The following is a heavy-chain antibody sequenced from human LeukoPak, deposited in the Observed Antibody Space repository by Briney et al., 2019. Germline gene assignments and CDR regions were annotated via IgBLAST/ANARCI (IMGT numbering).Heavy chain of an antibody. V-gene: IGHV4-59*08. CDR3: ARQHTRSVVGATHVDY. CDR2: VSYGGSS. D-gene: IGHD1-26*01. Sequence: SETLSLTCNVSGGSICGYYWSWIRQPPGKTLEWVGTVSYGGSSNYNPSLESRVTISVDTSKTHFSLKLSSVTAADTAVYYCARQHTRSVVGATHVDYWGQGTLVTVSS. CDR1: GGSICGYY. J-gene: IGHJ4*02.